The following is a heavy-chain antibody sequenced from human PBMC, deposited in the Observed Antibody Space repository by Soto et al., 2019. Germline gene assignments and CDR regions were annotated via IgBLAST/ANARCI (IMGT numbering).Heavy chain of an antibody. Sequence: QVQLVQSGAEVKKPGASVKVSCKSSGYTFSMSGISWVRQAPGQGLEWMGWISGYNGKTNYEQKFQDRVTITTDTSKNMAYMELRSLRSDDTAVYYCARERPRPYYYYGMDVWGQGTTVTVSS. CDR2: ISGYNGKT. CDR1: GYTFSMSG. J-gene: IGHJ6*02. V-gene: IGHV1-18*01. CDR3: ARERPRPYYYYGMDV.